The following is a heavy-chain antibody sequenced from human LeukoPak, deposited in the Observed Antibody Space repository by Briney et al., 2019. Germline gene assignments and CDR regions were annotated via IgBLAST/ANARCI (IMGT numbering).Heavy chain of an antibody. Sequence: ASVKVSCKASGYTFTSYAMHWVRQAPGQRLEWMGWSNAGNGNTKYSQEFQGRVTITRDTSASTAYMELSSLRSDDTAVYYCATDDPFVGATRDYYYMDVWGKGTTVTVSS. CDR2: SNAGNGNT. J-gene: IGHJ6*03. V-gene: IGHV1-3*02. CDR3: ATDDPFVGATRDYYYMDV. CDR1: GYTFTSYA. D-gene: IGHD1-26*01.